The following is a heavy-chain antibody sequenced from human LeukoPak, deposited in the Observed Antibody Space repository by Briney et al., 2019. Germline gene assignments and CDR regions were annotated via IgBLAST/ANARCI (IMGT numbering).Heavy chain of an antibody. Sequence: GGSLRLSCAASAFTFSSYCMHWVRQAPGKGLVWVSGITSDGSTTTYADSVKGRFTISRDNAKNTLYLQMNSLRAEDTAVYDCASGRGYSAFGGFDYWGQGTLVTVSS. V-gene: IGHV3-74*01. J-gene: IGHJ4*02. CDR3: ASGRGYSAFGGFDY. CDR2: ITSDGSTT. CDR1: AFTFSSYC. D-gene: IGHD5-12*01.